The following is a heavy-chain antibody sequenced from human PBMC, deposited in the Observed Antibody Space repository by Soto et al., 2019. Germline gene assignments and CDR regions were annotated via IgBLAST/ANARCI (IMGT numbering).Heavy chain of an antibody. CDR1: GFTFSSYW. CDR3: ARPSSSWEPLDY. CDR2: IKQDGSEK. Sequence: SLRLSCAASGFTFSSYWMSWVRQAPGKGLEWVANIKQDGSEKYYVDSVEGRFTISRDNAKNSLYLQMNSLRAEDTAVYYCARPSSSWEPLDYWGQGTLVTVSS. J-gene: IGHJ4*02. V-gene: IGHV3-7*01. D-gene: IGHD6-13*01.